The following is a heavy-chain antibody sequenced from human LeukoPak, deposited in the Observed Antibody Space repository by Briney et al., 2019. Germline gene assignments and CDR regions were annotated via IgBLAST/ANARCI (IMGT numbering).Heavy chain of an antibody. CDR3: ARRTGSYSFDY. CDR1: GGSISSYY. CDR2: IYYSGST. V-gene: IGHV4-59*01. D-gene: IGHD3-10*01. J-gene: IGHJ4*02. Sequence: KSSETLSLTCTVSGGSISSYYWSWIRQPPGKGLEWIGYIYYSGSTNYNPSLKSRVTISVDTSKNQFSLKLSSVTAADTAVYYCARRTGSYSFDYWGQGTLVTVSS.